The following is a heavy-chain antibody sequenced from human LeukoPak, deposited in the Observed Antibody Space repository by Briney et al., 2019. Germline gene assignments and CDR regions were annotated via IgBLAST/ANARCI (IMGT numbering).Heavy chain of an antibody. V-gene: IGHV3-48*03. CDR2: ISSGGRTI. CDR3: ARGGGSYSDY. J-gene: IGHJ4*02. CDR1: GFTFSSYE. Sequence: GGSLRLSCAASGFTFSSYEMSWVRQAPGKGLEWVSYISSGGRTIYYADSVKGRFTISRDNAKNSLYLQMNSLRPEDTAVYYCARGGGSYSDYWGQGTLVTVSS. D-gene: IGHD3-16*01.